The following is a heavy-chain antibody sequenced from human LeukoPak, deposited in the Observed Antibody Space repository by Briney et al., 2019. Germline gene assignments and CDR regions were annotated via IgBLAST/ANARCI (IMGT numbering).Heavy chain of an antibody. CDR3: AIEGASYDILTGYQSHYFDY. J-gene: IGHJ4*02. Sequence: SETLSLTCAVYGGSFSGYYWSWIRQPPGKGLEWIGEINHSGSTNYNPSLKSRVTISVDTSKNQFSLKLSSVTAADTAVYYCAIEGASYDILTGYQSHYFDYWGQGTLVTVSS. CDR1: GGSFSGYY. CDR2: INHSGST. D-gene: IGHD3-9*01. V-gene: IGHV4-34*01.